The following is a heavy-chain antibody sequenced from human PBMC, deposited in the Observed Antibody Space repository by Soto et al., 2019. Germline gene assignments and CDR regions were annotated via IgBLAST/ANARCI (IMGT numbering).Heavy chain of an antibody. CDR1: GFTFSDHA. D-gene: IGHD4-17*01. CDR2: VWFDGGNK. Sequence: QVQLVASGGGVVQPGTSLRLSCEASGFTFSDHAMHWVRQAPGKGLEWVAVVWFDGGNKFYTDSVKGRFTISRDNSKNAMFLQMNSLRVVDTAVYYCASAPAGDYTLYHDYTMDVWGQGTPVTVSS. V-gene: IGHV3-33*01. CDR3: ASAPAGDYTLYHDYTMDV. J-gene: IGHJ6*02.